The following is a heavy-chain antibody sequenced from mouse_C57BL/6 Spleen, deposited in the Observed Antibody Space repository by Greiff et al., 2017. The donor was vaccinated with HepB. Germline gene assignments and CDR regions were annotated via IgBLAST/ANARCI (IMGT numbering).Heavy chain of an antibody. J-gene: IGHJ1*03. D-gene: IGHD2-5*01. CDR2: IYPRSGNT. CDR1: GYTFTSYG. Sequence: VKVVESGAELARPGASVKLSCKASGYTFTSYGISWVKQRTGQGLEWIGEIYPRSGNTYYNEKFKGKATLTADKSSSTAYMELRSLTSEDSAVYFCARAYYSNYGGYFDVWGTGTTVTVSS. V-gene: IGHV1-81*01. CDR3: ARAYYSNYGGYFDV.